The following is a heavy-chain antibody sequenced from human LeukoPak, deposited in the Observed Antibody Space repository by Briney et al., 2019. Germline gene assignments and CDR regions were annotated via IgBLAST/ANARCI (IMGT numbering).Heavy chain of an antibody. D-gene: IGHD4-23*01. CDR2: FDTEDGET. CDR3: ATVPQMTTVVSPSY. V-gene: IGHV1-24*01. CDR1: GYTLTELS. Sequence: ASVSVSFKVSGYTLTELSMHWVRQAPGKGLEWMGGFDTEDGETIYAQKFQGRVTMTEDTSKDTADMELSSLRAEDTAVYYCATVPQMTTVVSPSYWGQGTLVTVSS. J-gene: IGHJ4*02.